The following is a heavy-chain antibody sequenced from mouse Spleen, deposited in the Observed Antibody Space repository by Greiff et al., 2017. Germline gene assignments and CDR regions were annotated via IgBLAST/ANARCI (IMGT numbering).Heavy chain of an antibody. V-gene: IGHV3-6*01. CDR3: ARDDGNRRFAY. CDR2: ISYDGSN. Sequence: EVKLVESGPGLVKPSQSLSLTCSVTGYSITSGYYWNWIRQFPGNKLEWMGYISYDGSNNYNPSLKNRISITRDTSKNQFFLKLNSVTTEDTATYYCARDDGNRRFAYWGQGTLVTVSA. D-gene: IGHD2-1*01. CDR1: GYSITSGYY. J-gene: IGHJ3*01.